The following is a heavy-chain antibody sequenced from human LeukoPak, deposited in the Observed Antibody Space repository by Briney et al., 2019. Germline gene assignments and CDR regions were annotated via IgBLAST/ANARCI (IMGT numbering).Heavy chain of an antibody. D-gene: IGHD2-8*01. Sequence: GGSLRLSCAASGFTFSSYSMNWVRQAPGKGLEWVSSISSSSSYIYYADSVKGRFTISRDNAKNSLYLQVNSLRAEDTAVYYCARGSDIGYCTNGVCFFDYWGQGTLVTVSS. J-gene: IGHJ4*02. CDR2: ISSSSSYI. CDR3: ARGSDIGYCTNGVCFFDY. V-gene: IGHV3-21*01. CDR1: GFTFSSYS.